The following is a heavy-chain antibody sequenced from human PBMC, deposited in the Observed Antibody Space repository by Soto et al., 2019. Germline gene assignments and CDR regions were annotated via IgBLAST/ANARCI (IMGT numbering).Heavy chain of an antibody. Sequence: PSETLSLTCTVSSDSISSYYWSWIRQPPGKRLEWIGYIPYSGSTDYNPSLKSRVTISGDTSTNQFSLKVSSVTAADTAAYYCARGTSWQLPFDYWGQGTLVTVSS. CDR2: IPYSGST. J-gene: IGHJ4*02. CDR1: SDSISSYY. V-gene: IGHV4-59*01. D-gene: IGHD6-13*01. CDR3: ARGTSWQLPFDY.